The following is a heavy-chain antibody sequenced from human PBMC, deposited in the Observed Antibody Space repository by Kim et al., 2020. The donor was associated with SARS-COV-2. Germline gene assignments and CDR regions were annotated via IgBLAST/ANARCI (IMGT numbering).Heavy chain of an antibody. V-gene: IGHV3-23*03. CDR3: VKSSSASSSPY. CDR1: GFTFSSYP. CDR2: ISDGRIST. D-gene: IGHD2-2*01. Sequence: GGSLRLSCAASGFTFSSYPMSWVRRAPGKGLEWVSYISDGRISTYYADSVKGRFTISRDNSKNTLYLQMNSLTAEDTAVYYCVKSSSASSSPYWGQGILVTVSS. J-gene: IGHJ4*02.